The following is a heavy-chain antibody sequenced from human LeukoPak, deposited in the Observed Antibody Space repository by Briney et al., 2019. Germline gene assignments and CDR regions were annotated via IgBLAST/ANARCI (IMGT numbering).Heavy chain of an antibody. D-gene: IGHD3-3*01. Sequence: GRSLILSCAASGFTFSNYAMHWVRQAPGKGLEWVALISHDGSSEYYADSMKGRFTISRDNSKNTFYLQMNSLRAEDTAVYYCASRFEWLSSFDYWGQGTLVTVSS. CDR3: ASRFEWLSSFDY. J-gene: IGHJ4*02. V-gene: IGHV3-30*03. CDR1: GFTFSNYA. CDR2: ISHDGSSE.